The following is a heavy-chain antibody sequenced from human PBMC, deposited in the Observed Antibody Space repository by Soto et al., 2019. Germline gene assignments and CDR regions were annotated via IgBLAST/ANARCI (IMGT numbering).Heavy chain of an antibody. CDR1: GFTFSNAW. CDR2: IKSKTDGGTT. Sequence: EVQLVESGGGLVKPGGSLRLSCAASGFTFSNAWMNWVRQAPGKGLEWVGRIKSKTDGGTTDYAAPVKGRSTISRDDSKNTLYLQMNSLKTEDTAVYYCTTVPPYYYDSSGYIYYFDYWGQGTLVTVSS. V-gene: IGHV3-15*07. J-gene: IGHJ4*02. D-gene: IGHD3-22*01. CDR3: TTVPPYYYDSSGYIYYFDY.